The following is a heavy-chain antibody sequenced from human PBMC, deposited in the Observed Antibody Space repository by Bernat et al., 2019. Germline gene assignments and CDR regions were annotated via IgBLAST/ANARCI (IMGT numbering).Heavy chain of an antibody. J-gene: IGHJ4*02. CDR1: GFTFSDYY. V-gene: IGHV3-11*05. Sequence: QVQLVESGGGLVKPGGSLRLSCAASGFTFSDYYMNWIRQAPGKGLEWVSYISSSSTYTNYADSVKGGFTISRDNAKNSLYLQMNSLRAEDTAVYYCASQWLDDYYDYWGQGTLVTVSS. CDR3: ASQWLDDYYDY. CDR2: ISSSSTYT. D-gene: IGHD6-19*01.